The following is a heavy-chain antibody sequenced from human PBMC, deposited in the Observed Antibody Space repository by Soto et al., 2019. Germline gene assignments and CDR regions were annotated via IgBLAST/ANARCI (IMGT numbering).Heavy chain of an antibody. CDR3: ATNTVLVPAARYNWFDP. J-gene: IGHJ5*02. CDR2: INHSGST. Sequence: SETLSLTCAVYGGSFSGYSWTWIRQPPGTGLEWIGEINHSGSTNYNPSLKSRVTISVDTSKNQFSLKLSSVTAADTAVYYCATNTVLVPAARYNWFDPWGQGTLVTVSS. CDR1: GGSFSGYS. V-gene: IGHV4-34*01. D-gene: IGHD2-2*01.